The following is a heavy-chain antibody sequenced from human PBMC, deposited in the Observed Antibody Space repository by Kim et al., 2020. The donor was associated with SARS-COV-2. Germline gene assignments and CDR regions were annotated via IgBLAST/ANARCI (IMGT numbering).Heavy chain of an antibody. J-gene: IGHJ4*02. V-gene: IGHV3-30*01. CDR3: ARGGLQSGGFDY. Sequence: YADSVKGRLTLSRDNSTNPLYLQMNSLGAEDTAVYYCARGGLQSGGFDYWGQGTLVTVSS. D-gene: IGHD3-16*01.